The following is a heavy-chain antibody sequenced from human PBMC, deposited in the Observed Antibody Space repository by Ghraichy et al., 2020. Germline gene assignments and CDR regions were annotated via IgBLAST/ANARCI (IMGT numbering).Heavy chain of an antibody. CDR1: GGSITSSNYY. CDR2: MHHTGST. Sequence: SETLSLTCTVSGGSITSSNYYWGWIRQPPGKELEWIGSMHHTGSTYYNPSLENRLTISADTSKNEFSLKLSSVTAADTAVYYCVGSLVVIRYVGLWGRGTLVTVST. D-gene: IGHD2-15*01. V-gene: IGHV4-39*01. J-gene: IGHJ2*01. CDR3: VGSLVVIRYVGL.